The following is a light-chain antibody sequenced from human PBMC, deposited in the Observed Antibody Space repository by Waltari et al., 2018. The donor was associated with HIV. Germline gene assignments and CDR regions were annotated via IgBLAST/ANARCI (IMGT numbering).Light chain of an antibody. CDR1: QGIRNA. V-gene: IGKV1D-13*01. J-gene: IGKJ4*01. CDR3: QQFSNYPLT. Sequence: AIQLTQSPSSLSASLGDSVTVTCRASQGIRNALAWYHQRPGKAPRLLIFDASSLQSGVPSRFVGTGSGTEFTLIISSLQAEDFGTFYCQQFSNYPLTFGGGTEVEIK. CDR2: DAS.